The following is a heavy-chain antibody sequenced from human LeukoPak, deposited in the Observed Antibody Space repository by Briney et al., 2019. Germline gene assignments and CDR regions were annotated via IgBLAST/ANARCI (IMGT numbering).Heavy chain of an antibody. CDR1: GYTFTSYY. CDR3: ARDLIAAAAGAVLYYFDY. Sequence: ASVMVSCKASGYTFTSYYMHWVRQAPGQGLEWMGIINPSGGSTSYAQKFQGRVTMTRDTSTSTVYMELSSLRSEDTAVYYCARDLIAAAAGAVLYYFDYWGQGTLVTVSS. J-gene: IGHJ4*02. D-gene: IGHD6-13*01. CDR2: INPSGGST. V-gene: IGHV1-46*01.